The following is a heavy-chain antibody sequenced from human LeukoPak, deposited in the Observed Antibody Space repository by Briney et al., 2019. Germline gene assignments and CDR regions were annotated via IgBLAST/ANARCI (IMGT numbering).Heavy chain of an antibody. J-gene: IGHJ4*02. CDR3: AKGRGFGELLGGEFDY. Sequence: GGSLRLSCAASGFTFSGYAMSWVRQAPGKGLEWVSAISGSGGSTYYADSVKGRFTISRDNSKNTLYLQMNSLRAEDTAVYYCAKGRGFGELLGGEFDYWGQGTLVTVSS. D-gene: IGHD3-10*01. CDR2: ISGSGGST. CDR1: GFTFSGYA. V-gene: IGHV3-23*01.